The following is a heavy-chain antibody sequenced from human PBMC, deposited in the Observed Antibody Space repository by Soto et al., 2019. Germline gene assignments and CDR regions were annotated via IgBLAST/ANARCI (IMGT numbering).Heavy chain of an antibody. D-gene: IGHD2-21*02. V-gene: IGHV1-46*01. J-gene: IGHJ4*02. CDR2: VNPSGGHT. CDR3: ARGGHVVVVTAALDY. Sequence: QVQLVQSGAEVKKPGASVKVSCKASGDTFTDYYIHWVRQAPGQGLEWMGTVNPSGGHTTYAQHFLGKMTMTRDTSTSTLYMELASLTSEDTAIYFCARGGHVVVVTAALDYWGQGTLVTVSS. CDR1: GDTFTDYY.